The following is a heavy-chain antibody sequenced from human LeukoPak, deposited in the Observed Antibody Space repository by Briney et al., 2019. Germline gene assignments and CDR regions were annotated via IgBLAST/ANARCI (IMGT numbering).Heavy chain of an antibody. D-gene: IGHD3-3*01. Sequence: PGGSLRLSCAASGFTFSNYAMTWVRQAPGKGLEWVSGISASGGTTYYAGSVKGRFTISRDNSKNTLYLQMNSLRAEDTAVYYCARMAEGKRLIWRGDYFDYWGQGTLVTVSS. CDR3: ARMAEGKRLIWRGDYFDY. CDR1: GFTFSNYA. V-gene: IGHV3-23*01. CDR2: ISASGGTT. J-gene: IGHJ4*02.